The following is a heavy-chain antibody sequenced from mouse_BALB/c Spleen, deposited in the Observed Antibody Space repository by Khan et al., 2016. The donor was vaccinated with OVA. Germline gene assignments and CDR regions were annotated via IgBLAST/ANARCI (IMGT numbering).Heavy chain of an antibody. Sequence: QVQLKQSGPEVVRPGVSVTISCKGSGYTFTDYALHWVKQSRAKSLEWIGIISTYNVNTYYNQKFQGKATMTVDKSSSTAYMELARLTSEDSAIYYWARGDFLLRLRAMDYWGQGTSVTVSS. CDR3: ARGDFLLRLRAMDY. J-gene: IGHJ4*01. V-gene: IGHV1S137*01. CDR2: ISTYNVNT. D-gene: IGHD1-2*01. CDR1: GYTFTDYA.